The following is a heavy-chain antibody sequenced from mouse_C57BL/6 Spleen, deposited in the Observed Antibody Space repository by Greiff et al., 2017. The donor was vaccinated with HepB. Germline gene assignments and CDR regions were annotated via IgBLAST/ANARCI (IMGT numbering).Heavy chain of an antibody. CDR1: GFTFSDYG. CDR2: ISSGSSTI. Sequence: EVMLVESGGGLVKPGGSLKLSCAASGFTFSDYGMHWVRQAPEKGLEWVAYISSGSSTIYYADTVKGRFTISRDNAKNTLFLQVTSLRSEDTTMYYCARYDYDAMDYWGQGTSVTVSS. CDR3: ARYDYDAMDY. J-gene: IGHJ4*01. V-gene: IGHV5-17*01.